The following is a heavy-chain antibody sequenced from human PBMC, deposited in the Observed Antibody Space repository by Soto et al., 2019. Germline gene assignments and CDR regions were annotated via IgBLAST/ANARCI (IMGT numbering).Heavy chain of an antibody. V-gene: IGHV3-23*01. D-gene: IGHD3-9*01. Sequence: GGSLRLSCAASGFTFSSYAMSWVRQAPGKGLEWVSAISGSGGSTYYADSVKGRFTISRDNSKNTLYLQMNSLRAEDTAVYYCAKGPPDYDILTGYYPDYWGQGTLVTVSP. CDR3: AKGPPDYDILTGYYPDY. CDR1: GFTFSSYA. CDR2: ISGSGGST. J-gene: IGHJ4*02.